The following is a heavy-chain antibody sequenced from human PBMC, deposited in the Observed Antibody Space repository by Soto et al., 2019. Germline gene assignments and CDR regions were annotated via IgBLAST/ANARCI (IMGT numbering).Heavy chain of an antibody. V-gene: IGHV4-34*01. CDR3: ARGNRVGATFYYYYGMDV. Sequence: PSETLSLTCAVYGGSFSGYYCSWIRQPPGKGLEWIGEINHSGSTNYNPSLKSRVTISVDTSKNQFSLKLSSVTAADTAVYYCARGNRVGATFYYYYGMDVWGQGTTVTVSS. J-gene: IGHJ6*02. CDR1: GGSFSGYY. D-gene: IGHD1-26*01. CDR2: INHSGST.